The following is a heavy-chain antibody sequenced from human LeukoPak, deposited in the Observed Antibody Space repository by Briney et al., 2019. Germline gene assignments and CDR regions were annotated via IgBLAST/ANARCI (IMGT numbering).Heavy chain of an antibody. J-gene: IGHJ4*02. CDR3: AREEQLDYFDY. V-gene: IGHV4-59*01. D-gene: IGHD6-6*01. CDR1: GGSISSYY. Sequence: SETLSLTCTVSGGSISSYYWSWIRQPPGKGLEWIGYIYYSGSANYNPSLKSRVTISVDTSKNQFSLKLSSVTAADTAVYYCAREEQLDYFDYWGQGTLVTVSS. CDR2: IYYSGSA.